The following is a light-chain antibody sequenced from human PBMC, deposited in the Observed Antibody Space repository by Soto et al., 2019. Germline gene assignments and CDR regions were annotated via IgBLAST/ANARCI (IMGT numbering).Light chain of an antibody. Sequence: EIVLTQSPGTLSLSPGERATLSCRASQSVSSIYLAWYQQKPGQAPRLLIYGASSRATGIPDRFSGSGSGTDFTLTISRLEPEDFAVYYCQLYGSSPAVTFGQGTKVEIK. CDR3: QLYGSSPAVT. J-gene: IGKJ1*01. V-gene: IGKV3-20*01. CDR1: QSVSSIY. CDR2: GAS.